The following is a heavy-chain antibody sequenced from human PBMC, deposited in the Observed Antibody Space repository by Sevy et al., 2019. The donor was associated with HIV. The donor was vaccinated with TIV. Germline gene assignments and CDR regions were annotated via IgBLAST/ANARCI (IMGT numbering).Heavy chain of an antibody. J-gene: IGHJ4*02. D-gene: IGHD6-19*01. V-gene: IGHV3-30*02. CDR2: IRYDGSNK. CDR1: GFTFSSHG. CDR3: AKDPSGIAVAGIDY. Sequence: GGSLRLSCAASGFTFSSHGMHWVRQAPGKGLEWVAFIRYDGSNKYYADSVKGRFTISRDNSKNTLYLQMNSLRAEDTAVYYCAKDPSGIAVAGIDYWGQGTLVTVSS.